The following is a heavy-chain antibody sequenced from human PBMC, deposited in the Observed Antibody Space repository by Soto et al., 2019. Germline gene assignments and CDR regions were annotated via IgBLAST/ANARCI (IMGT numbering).Heavy chain of an antibody. CDR3: AREQDYYDSSGYYYVGPYFDY. D-gene: IGHD3-22*01. Sequence: PSETMSLTCTVSGVSISSYYLILIRQPPGKGLEWIGYIYYSGSTNYNPSLKSRVTISVDTSKNQFSLKLSSVTAADTAVYYCAREQDYYDSSGYYYVGPYFDYWGQGTLVTVSS. V-gene: IGHV4-59*01. J-gene: IGHJ4*02. CDR1: GVSISSYY. CDR2: IYYSGST.